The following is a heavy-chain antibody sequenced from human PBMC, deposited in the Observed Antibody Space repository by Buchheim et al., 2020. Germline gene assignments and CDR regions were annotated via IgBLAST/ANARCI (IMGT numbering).Heavy chain of an antibody. J-gene: IGHJ4*02. V-gene: IGHV3-7*01. CDR3: VRDQGASGDY. CDR2: INQDSTEK. D-gene: IGHD1-26*01. CDR1: GFTFSNYW. Sequence: EVQLVESGGGLVQPGGSLRLSCAASGFTFSNYWMTWVRQAPGKGLEWLANINQDSTEKNYVDSLMGRFTISRDNARNSLSLQMNSLRVEDTAVYYCVRDQGASGDYWGQGTL.